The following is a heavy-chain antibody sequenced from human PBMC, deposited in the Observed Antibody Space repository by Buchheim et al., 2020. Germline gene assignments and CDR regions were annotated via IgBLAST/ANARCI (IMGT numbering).Heavy chain of an antibody. Sequence: EVQLVESGGGLVQPGGSLKLSCAASGFTFSGSAMHWVRQASGKGLEWAGRIRSKANSYATAYAASVKGRFTISRDDYKNTAYLQMNSLKTEDTAVYYCTRLRYYYDSSGYYYFDYWGQGTL. V-gene: IGHV3-73*02. CDR1: GFTFSGSA. J-gene: IGHJ4*02. D-gene: IGHD3-22*01. CDR2: IRSKANSYAT. CDR3: TRLRYYYDSSGYYYFDY.